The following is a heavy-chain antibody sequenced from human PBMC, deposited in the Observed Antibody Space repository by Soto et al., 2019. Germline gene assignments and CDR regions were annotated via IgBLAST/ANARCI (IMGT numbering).Heavy chain of an antibody. CDR3: AKAQDYDILTGYFRAKEAEYFQH. V-gene: IGHV3-23*01. J-gene: IGHJ1*01. D-gene: IGHD3-9*01. Sequence: PGGSLRLSCAASGFTFSSYAMSWVRQAPGKGLEWVSAISGNGGSTYYADSVKGRFTISRDNSKNTLYLQMNSLRAEDTAVYYCAKAQDYDILTGYFRAKEAEYFQHWGQGTLVTVSS. CDR2: ISGNGGST. CDR1: GFTFSSYA.